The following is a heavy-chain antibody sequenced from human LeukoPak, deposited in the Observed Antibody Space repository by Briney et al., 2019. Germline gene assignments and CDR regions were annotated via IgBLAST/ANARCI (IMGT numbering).Heavy chain of an antibody. CDR3: ARGGTVEDFDY. J-gene: IGHJ4*02. CDR1: GYTFTSYY. V-gene: IGHV1-46*01. CDR2: INPSGGST. Sequence: GASVKVSCKASGYTFTSYYLHWVRQAPGQGLEWMGMINPSGGSTSYAQKFQGRVTMTRDTSTSTVYMELSSLRSEDTAVYYCARGGTVEDFDYWGQGTLVTVSS. D-gene: IGHD4-23*01.